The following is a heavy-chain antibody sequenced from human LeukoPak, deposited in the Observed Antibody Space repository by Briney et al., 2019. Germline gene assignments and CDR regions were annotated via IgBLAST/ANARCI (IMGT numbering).Heavy chain of an antibody. CDR1: GLTFTTYG. CDR2: ISGSGGNT. V-gene: IGHV3-23*01. D-gene: IGHD1-26*01. Sequence: PGGSLRLSCAVSGLTFTTYGMNWVRQAPGKGLEWVSRISGSGGNTYYADSVKGRFTISRDNSRNTLYLHMNSLRAEDTAVYYCAKDERPSGSYGYLGYWGQGALVTVSS. CDR3: AKDERPSGSYGYLGY. J-gene: IGHJ4*02.